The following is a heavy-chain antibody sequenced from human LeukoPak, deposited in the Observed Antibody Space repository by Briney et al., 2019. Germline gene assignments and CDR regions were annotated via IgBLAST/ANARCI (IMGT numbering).Heavy chain of an antibody. Sequence: GGSLRLSCAASGFTVTSDYMSWVRQAPGKGLEWVSVIYSDGNTYYADSVKGRFTIFRDTSKNTVYLQMNSLRAEDTAVYYCTRAAWDYWGQGTLVTVSS. J-gene: IGHJ4*02. CDR2: IYSDGNT. CDR1: GFTVTSDY. CDR3: TRAAWDY. V-gene: IGHV3-66*01.